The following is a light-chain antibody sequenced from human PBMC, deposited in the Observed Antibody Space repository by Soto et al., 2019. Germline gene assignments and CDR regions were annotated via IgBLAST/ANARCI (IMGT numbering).Light chain of an antibody. Sequence: QSALTQPASMSGSPGQSITISCTGTSSDVGGYKYVSWYRQHPGKAPKLMIYDVNNRPSGVSNRFSGSKSGNTASLTISGLQAEDEADYYCSAHSSSSTLVLFGGGTKVTVL. CDR3: SAHSSSSTLVL. CDR2: DVN. V-gene: IGLV2-14*03. CDR1: SSDVGGYKY. J-gene: IGLJ2*01.